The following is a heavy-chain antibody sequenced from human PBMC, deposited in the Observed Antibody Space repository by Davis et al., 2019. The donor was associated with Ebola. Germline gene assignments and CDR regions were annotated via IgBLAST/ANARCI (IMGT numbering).Heavy chain of an antibody. J-gene: IGHJ6*03. CDR3: ARRVPPYYYLDV. Sequence: KVSCKASGYRFTNYWIGWVRQMPGKGLEWMGIIYPGDSDTRYSPSFQGQVTISADKSISTAYLQWSSLKASDTAIYYCARRVPPYYYLDVWGKGTTVTVSS. CDR2: IYPGDSDT. V-gene: IGHV5-51*01. CDR1: GYRFTNYW. D-gene: IGHD1-1*01.